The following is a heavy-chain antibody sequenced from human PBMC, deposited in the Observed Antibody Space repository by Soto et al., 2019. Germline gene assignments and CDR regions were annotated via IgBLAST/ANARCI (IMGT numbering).Heavy chain of an antibody. Sequence: QPGGSLRLSCTGSGFSFGDYAMSWFRQAPGKGLEWVGFIRSKPFGGTTAYAASVQGRFMISRDDSKSNGYLQMSSLKTEDTAVYYCAKCPTDSDFWSSWGQGTLVTVSS. CDR1: GFSFGDYA. J-gene: IGHJ5*02. V-gene: IGHV3-49*03. D-gene: IGHD3-3*01. CDR2: IRSKPFGGTT. CDR3: AKCPTDSDFWSS.